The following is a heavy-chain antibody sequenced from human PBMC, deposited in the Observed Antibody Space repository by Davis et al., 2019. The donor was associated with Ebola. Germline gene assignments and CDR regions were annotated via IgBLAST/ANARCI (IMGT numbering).Heavy chain of an antibody. V-gene: IGHV3-23*01. CDR2: LGTSADT. Sequence: PGGSLRLSCSASGFIFSTYVMSWVRQAPGKGLEWVSTLGTSADTYYADSVKGRFTISRDNSKNTLHLQMNSLRVEDTAMYYCVKDTSNIWFDVWGQGTLATVSA. CDR1: GFIFSTYV. J-gene: IGHJ3*01. CDR3: VKDTSNIWFDV. D-gene: IGHD2/OR15-2a*01.